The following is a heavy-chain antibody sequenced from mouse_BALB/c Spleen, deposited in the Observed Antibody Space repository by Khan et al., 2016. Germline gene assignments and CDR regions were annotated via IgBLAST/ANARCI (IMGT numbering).Heavy chain of an antibody. CDR2: IHPGNGGS. D-gene: IGHD2-14*01. Sequence: QVQLQQSGAELVRPGASVKLSCKALGYTFTDYEMHWVKQTPVRGLEWIGAIHPGNGGSAYNQNFKGKATLTADISSSTAYMELSSLTSEDSAVYVYTEGIRRGYDFDYWGQGTTVTVSS. J-gene: IGHJ2*01. CDR1: GYTFTDYE. CDR3: TEGIRRGYDFDY. V-gene: IGHV1-15*01.